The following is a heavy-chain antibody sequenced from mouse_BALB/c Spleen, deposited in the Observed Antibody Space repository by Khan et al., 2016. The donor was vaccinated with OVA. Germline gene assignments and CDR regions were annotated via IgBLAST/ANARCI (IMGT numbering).Heavy chain of an antibody. D-gene: IGHD2-1*01. Sequence: VRLQQSGPELVKPGASVKISCKASGYTFTDYIMDWVKQSHGKSLEWIGDINPNNGGTFYNQKFIAKATLTVDKSSRTAYMELRSLTSEDTAVYYCARSCYGTFAYWGQGTLVTVSA. CDR3: ARSCYGTFAY. CDR1: GYTFTDYI. CDR2: INPNNGGT. V-gene: IGHV1-18*01. J-gene: IGHJ3*01.